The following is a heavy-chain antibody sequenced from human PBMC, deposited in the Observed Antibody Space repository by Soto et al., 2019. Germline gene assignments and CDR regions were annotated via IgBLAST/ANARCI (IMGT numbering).Heavy chain of an antibody. CDR3: AHANWSDNRFDP. Sequence: QITLKESGPTLVKPTQTLTLTCTFSGFSLSTSGVGVGWIRQPPGKALEWLALIYWDDDKRYSPSLKSRLTIXKXXSKNQVVLTMTNMDPVDTATYYCAHANWSDNRFDPWGQGTLVTVSS. CDR2: IYWDDDK. J-gene: IGHJ5*02. CDR1: GFSLSTSGVG. D-gene: IGHD7-27*01. V-gene: IGHV2-5*02.